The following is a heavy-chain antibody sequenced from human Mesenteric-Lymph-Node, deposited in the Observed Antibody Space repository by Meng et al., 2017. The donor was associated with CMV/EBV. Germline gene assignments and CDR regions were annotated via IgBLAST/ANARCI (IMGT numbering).Heavy chain of an antibody. J-gene: IGHJ4*02. CDR2: IYYRGST. CDR3: ARGEGDGYTYQMGFDC. V-gene: IGHV4-30-4*08. D-gene: IGHD5-24*01. Sequence: SETLSLTCTVSGGSVSSANYHWSWIRQPPGEGLEWIGYIYYRGSTKYNPSLKSRVTISVDTSNNQFSLELSSLAAADTAVYYCARGEGDGYTYQMGFDCWGQGTLVTVSS. CDR1: GGSVSSANYH.